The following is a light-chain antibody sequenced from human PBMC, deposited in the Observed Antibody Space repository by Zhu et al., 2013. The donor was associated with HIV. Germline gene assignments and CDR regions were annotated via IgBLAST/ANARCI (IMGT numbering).Light chain of an antibody. CDR1: QSVLYSSNNKNY. V-gene: IGKV4-1*01. J-gene: IGKJ2*01. CDR3: QQYYSTPYT. Sequence: DIVMTQSPDSLAVSLGERATINCKSSQSVLYSSNNKNYLAWYQQNPGQPPKLLIYWASTRESGVPDRFSGSGSGTDFTLTISNLQAEDVAVYYCQQYYSTPYTFGPGDRSWRSN. CDR2: WAS.